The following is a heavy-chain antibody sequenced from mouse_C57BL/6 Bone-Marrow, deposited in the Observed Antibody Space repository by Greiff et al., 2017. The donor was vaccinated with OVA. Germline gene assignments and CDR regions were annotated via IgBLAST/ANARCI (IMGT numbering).Heavy chain of an antibody. CDR2: SRNKANDYTT. V-gene: IGHV7-1*01. Sequence: EVQRVESGGGLVQSGRSLRLSCATSGFTFSDFYMEWVRQAPGKGLEWIAASRNKANDYTTEYSASVKGRFIVSRDTSQSILYLQMNALRAEDTAIYYCARDAPTGTSHYWGQGTTLTVSS. CDR1: GFTFSDFY. J-gene: IGHJ2*01. CDR3: ARDAPTGTSHY. D-gene: IGHD4-1*02.